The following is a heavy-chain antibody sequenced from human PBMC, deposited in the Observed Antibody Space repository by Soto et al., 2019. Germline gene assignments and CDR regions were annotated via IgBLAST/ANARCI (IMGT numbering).Heavy chain of an antibody. J-gene: IGHJ5*02. D-gene: IGHD3-22*01. CDR1: GASISSGDYY. CDR2: IYYSGST. CDR3: ASIYDSSGYYYGNNWLDP. Sequence: PSETLSLTCTVSGASISSGDYYWSWVRQHPGKGLEWIGYIYYSGSTYYNPSLKSRLSISVDTSKNQFSLKLSSVTAADTAVYYFASIYDSSGYYYGNNWLDPWGQGTLVTVSS. V-gene: IGHV4-31*03.